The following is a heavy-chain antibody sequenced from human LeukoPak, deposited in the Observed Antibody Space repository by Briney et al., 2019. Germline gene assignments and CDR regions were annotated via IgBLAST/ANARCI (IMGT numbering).Heavy chain of an antibody. J-gene: IGHJ5*02. D-gene: IGHD2-15*01. Sequence: SVKVSCKASGGTFSSYAISWVRRAPGQGLVWMGRIIPIFGIANYAQKFQGRVTITADKSTSTAYMELSSLRSEDTAVYYCARGHCSGGSCYRAPQRPNWFDPWGQGTLVTVSS. CDR2: IIPIFGIA. CDR3: ARGHCSGGSCYRAPQRPNWFDP. CDR1: GGTFSSYA. V-gene: IGHV1-69*04.